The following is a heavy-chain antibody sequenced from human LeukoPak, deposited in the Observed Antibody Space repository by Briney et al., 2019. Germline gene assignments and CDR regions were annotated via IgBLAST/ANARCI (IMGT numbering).Heavy chain of an antibody. CDR2: IYHSGST. CDR3: ARGRLRYYYDSSGTFDY. V-gene: IGHV4-38-2*02. D-gene: IGHD3-22*01. CDR1: GYSISSGYY. Sequence: SETLSLTCTVSGYSISSGYYWGWIRQPPGKGLEWIGSIYHSGSTYYNPSLKSRVTISVDTSKNQSSLKLSSVTAADTAVYYCARGRLRYYYDSSGTFDYWGQGTLVTVSS. J-gene: IGHJ4*02.